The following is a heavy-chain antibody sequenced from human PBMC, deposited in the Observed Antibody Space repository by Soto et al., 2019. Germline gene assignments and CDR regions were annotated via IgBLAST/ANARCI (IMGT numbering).Heavy chain of an antibody. J-gene: IGHJ4*02. D-gene: IGHD6-13*01. Sequence: NPSETLSLTCAVSGGSISSSNWWSWVRQPPGKGLEWIGEIYHSGSTNYNPSLKSRVTISVDKSKNQFSLKLSSVTAADTAVYYCARARIAAARVTFDYWGQGTLVTVSS. CDR3: ARARIAAARVTFDY. CDR2: IYHSGST. CDR1: GGSISSSNW. V-gene: IGHV4-4*02.